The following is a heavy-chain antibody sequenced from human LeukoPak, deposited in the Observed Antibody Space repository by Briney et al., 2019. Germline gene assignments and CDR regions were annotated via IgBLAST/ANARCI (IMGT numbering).Heavy chain of an antibody. D-gene: IGHD7-27*01. CDR2: INPNSGGT. CDR3: ARDSNWGLSVHGNFDY. V-gene: IGHV1-2*02. Sequence: ASVRVSSTASGYTFTGDYMHWVRHAAGQGLEWMGWINPNSGGTNYAQKFQGRVTMTRDTSISTVYMELSRLRSDDTAVYYCARDSNWGLSVHGNFDYWGQGTLVTVS. CDR1: GYTFTGDY. J-gene: IGHJ4*02.